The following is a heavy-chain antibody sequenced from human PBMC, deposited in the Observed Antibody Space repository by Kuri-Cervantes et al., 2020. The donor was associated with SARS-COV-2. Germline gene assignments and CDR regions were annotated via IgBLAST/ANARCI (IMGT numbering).Heavy chain of an antibody. CDR2: IYSGGST. CDR1: GFTVSSNY. J-gene: IGHJ4*02. V-gene: IGHV3-66*02. CDR3: ARDLGTIQGRDY. Sequence: GGSLRLSCAASGFTVSSNYMSWVRQAPGKGLEWVSVIYSGGSTYYADSMKGRFTISRDNSKNTLYLQMNSLRAEDTAVYYCARDLGTIQGRDYWGQGTLVTVSS. D-gene: IGHD1-1*01.